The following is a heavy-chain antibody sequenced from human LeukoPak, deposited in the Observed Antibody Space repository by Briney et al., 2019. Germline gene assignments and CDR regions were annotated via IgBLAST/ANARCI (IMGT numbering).Heavy chain of an antibody. CDR3: ARRVITYYFDY. D-gene: IGHD1-20*01. CDR2: IYYSGST. Sequence: SETLSLTCTVSGGSIISSSYYWGWIRQPPGKGLEWIGSIYYSGSTYYNPSLKSRVTISVDTSKNQFSLKLSSVTAADTAVYYCARRVITYYFDYWGQGTLVTVSS. CDR1: GGSIISSSYY. J-gene: IGHJ4*02. V-gene: IGHV4-39*01.